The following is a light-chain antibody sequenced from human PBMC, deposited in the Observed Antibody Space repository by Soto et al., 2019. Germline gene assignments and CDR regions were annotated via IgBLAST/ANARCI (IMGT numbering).Light chain of an antibody. CDR1: SSDVGGYKY. Sequence: QSVLTQPASVSGSPGQSITISCTGTSSDVGGYKYVSWYQQHPGKAPKLLIYTVSNRPSGASNRFSGSKSGNTASLTISGLQAEDEADYYCSSYTSSSSYVFGTGTKDTV. J-gene: IGLJ1*01. CDR2: TVS. V-gene: IGLV2-14*01. CDR3: SSYTSSSSYV.